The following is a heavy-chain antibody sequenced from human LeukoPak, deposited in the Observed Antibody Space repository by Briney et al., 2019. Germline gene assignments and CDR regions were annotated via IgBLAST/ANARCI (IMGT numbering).Heavy chain of an antibody. CDR1: GFTFSDYY. Sequence: GGSQRLSCAASGFTFSDYYMSWSRQAPGKGLEWVSYISSSGSTIYYADSVKGRFTISRDNAKNSLYLQMNSLRAEDTAVYYCARGTAAGHFDYWGQGTLVTVSS. CDR3: ARGTAAGHFDY. D-gene: IGHD6-13*01. CDR2: ISSSGSTI. J-gene: IGHJ4*02. V-gene: IGHV3-11*04.